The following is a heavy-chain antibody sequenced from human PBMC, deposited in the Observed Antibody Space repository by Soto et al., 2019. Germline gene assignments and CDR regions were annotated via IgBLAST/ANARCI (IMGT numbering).Heavy chain of an antibody. CDR3: ASPSSPSYDFWSGSPYYFDY. CDR1: GGTFSSYA. Sequence: GASVKVSCKASGGTFSSYAISWVRQAPGQGLEWMGGIIPIFGTANYAQKFQGRVTITADESTSTAYMELSSLRSEDTAVYYCASPSSPSYDFWSGSPYYFDYWGQGTLVTVSS. V-gene: IGHV1-69*13. CDR2: IIPIFGTA. J-gene: IGHJ4*02. D-gene: IGHD3-3*01.